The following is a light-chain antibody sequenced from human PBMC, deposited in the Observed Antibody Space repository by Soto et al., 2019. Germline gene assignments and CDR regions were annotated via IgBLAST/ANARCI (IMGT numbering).Light chain of an antibody. Sequence: DIQMTQSPSTLSASVGDRVTITCRVSQSISSWLAWYQQKPGKAPKLLIYKASSLESGVPSRFSGSGSGTAFTLTISSLQPDDFATYYCQQYNSYSRTFGQGTKLEIK. CDR1: QSISSW. V-gene: IGKV1-5*03. J-gene: IGKJ2*01. CDR2: KAS. CDR3: QQYNSYSRT.